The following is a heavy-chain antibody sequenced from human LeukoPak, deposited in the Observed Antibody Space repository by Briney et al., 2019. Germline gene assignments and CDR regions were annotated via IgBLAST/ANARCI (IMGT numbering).Heavy chain of an antibody. CDR2: VYYSGST. D-gene: IGHD3-16*01. J-gene: IGHJ3*01. CDR3: ARPLGDPVSTAFGL. V-gene: IGHV4-59*01. CDR1: GVSISSYY. Sequence: SETLSLTCTVSGVSISSYYWSWIRQFPGKGLEWIGYVYYSGSTNYSPSLKSRVTISIDTSKKQFSLKLSAVTAADTAVYFCARPLGDPVSTAFGLWGQGTMVSVSS.